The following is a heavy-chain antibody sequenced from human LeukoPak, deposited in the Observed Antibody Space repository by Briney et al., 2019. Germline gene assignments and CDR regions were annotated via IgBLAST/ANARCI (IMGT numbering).Heavy chain of an antibody. D-gene: IGHD6-13*01. CDR3: TTDGGIAAAGEFDP. V-gene: IGHV3-15*01. CDR1: GFTFSNAW. CDR2: IKSKTDGGTT. Sequence: PGGSLRLSCAASGFTFSNAWMSWVRQAPGKGLEWVGRIKSKTDGGTTDYAAPVKGRFTISRDDSKNTLYLQMNSLKTEDTAVYYCTTDGGIAAAGEFDPWGQGTLVTVSS. J-gene: IGHJ5*02.